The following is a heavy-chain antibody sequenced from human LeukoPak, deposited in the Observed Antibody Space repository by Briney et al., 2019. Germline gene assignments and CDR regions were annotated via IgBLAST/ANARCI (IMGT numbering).Heavy chain of an antibody. Sequence: GGSLRLSCAASGFTFSSYSMNWVRQAPGKGLEWVSSISSSSNFIYYADSVKGRFTISRDNAKNSLYLRMNSLRAEDTAVYYCARAISDYDASDIWGQGTMVTVSS. J-gene: IGHJ3*02. CDR1: GFTFSSYS. CDR2: ISSSSNFI. D-gene: IGHD4-17*01. CDR3: ARAISDYDASDI. V-gene: IGHV3-21*01.